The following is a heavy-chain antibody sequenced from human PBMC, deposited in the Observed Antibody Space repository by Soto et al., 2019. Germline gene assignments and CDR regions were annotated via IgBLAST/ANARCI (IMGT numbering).Heavy chain of an antibody. CDR2: IYYTGST. CDR1: GGSISGGPYY. CDR3: ARVSGIVVVPTAKDPHYYYMDV. V-gene: IGHV4-31*03. Sequence: QVQLQESGPGLVKPSQTLSLTCTVSGGSISGGPYYWTWIRQHPGNGLQWIGYIYYTGSTNYNPSLKSRVIMSVDTSNNQLSLKLSSVTAADTAVYFCARVSGIVVVPTAKDPHYYYMDVWGKGTTVTVSS. J-gene: IGHJ6*03. D-gene: IGHD2-2*01.